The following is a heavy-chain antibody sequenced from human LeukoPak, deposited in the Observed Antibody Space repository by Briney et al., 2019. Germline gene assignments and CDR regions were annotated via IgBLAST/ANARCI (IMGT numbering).Heavy chain of an antibody. CDR1: GYTFTNFG. D-gene: IGHD3-10*01. CDR3: ARGLWFGELDY. J-gene: IGHJ4*02. CDR2: ISAYNGNT. Sequence: APVKVSCKASGYTFTNFGISWVRQAPGQGLEWMGWISAYNGNTNYAQKLQGRVTMTTDTSTSTAYMELRSLRSDDTAVYYCARGLWFGELDYWGQGTLVTVSS. V-gene: IGHV1-18*01.